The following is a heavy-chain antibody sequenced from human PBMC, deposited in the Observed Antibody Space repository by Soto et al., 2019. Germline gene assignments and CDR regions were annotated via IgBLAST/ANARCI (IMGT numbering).Heavy chain of an antibody. CDR2: ISAYNGNT. CDR3: ARDFEYYYDSSGYYEKTDFDY. D-gene: IGHD3-22*01. J-gene: IGHJ4*02. Sequence: VASVKVSCKASGYTFTSYCISWVRQAPGQGLEWMGWISAYNGNTNYAQKLQGRVTMTTDTSTSTAYMELRGLRSDDTAVYYCARDFEYYYDSSGYYEKTDFDYWGQGTLVTVSS. V-gene: IGHV1-18*04. CDR1: GYTFTSYC.